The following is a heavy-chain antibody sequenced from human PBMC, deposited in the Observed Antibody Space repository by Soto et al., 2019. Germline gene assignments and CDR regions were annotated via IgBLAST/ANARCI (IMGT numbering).Heavy chain of an antibody. CDR3: AREWGPGYGPRYYFDY. V-gene: IGHV4-31*02. Sequence: GGCWSMIRQNPGKGLEWIGYIYYSGSTYYNPSLKSRVTISVDTSKNQFSLKLSSVTAADTAVYYCAREWGPGYGPRYYFDYWGQGTLVTVSS. CDR1: GGC. J-gene: IGHJ4*02. D-gene: IGHD5-18*01. CDR2: IYYSGST.